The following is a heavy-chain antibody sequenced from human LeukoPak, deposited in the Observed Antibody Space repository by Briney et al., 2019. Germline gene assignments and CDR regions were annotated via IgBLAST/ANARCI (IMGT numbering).Heavy chain of an antibody. Sequence: GGSLRLSCAASGFTFSNYAMHWVRQAPGRGLEWVSLISSGGTYEYYADSVRGRFTISRDNSKNTLYLQLNSLRAEDTAVYYCARDSTYYYDSGSSGPHYFDNWGQGTLVTVSS. V-gene: IGHV3-30*01. CDR3: ARDSTYYYDSGSSGPHYFDN. CDR1: GFTFSNYA. CDR2: ISSGGTYE. D-gene: IGHD3-10*01. J-gene: IGHJ4*02.